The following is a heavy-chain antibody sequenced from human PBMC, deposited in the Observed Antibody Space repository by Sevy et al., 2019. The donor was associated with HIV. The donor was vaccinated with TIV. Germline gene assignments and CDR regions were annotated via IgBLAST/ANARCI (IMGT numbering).Heavy chain of an antibody. J-gene: IGHJ4*02. Sequence: GGSLRLSCAASGFTFSSYAMHWVRQAPGKGLEWVAVISYDGSNTYYADSVKGRLPISRDNSTNTLYLQMNSLRAEDTAVYYCARDFAAAGTYYFDYWGQGTLVTVSS. V-gene: IGHV3-30-3*01. CDR3: ARDFAAAGTYYFDY. CDR1: GFTFSSYA. CDR2: ISYDGSNT. D-gene: IGHD6-13*01.